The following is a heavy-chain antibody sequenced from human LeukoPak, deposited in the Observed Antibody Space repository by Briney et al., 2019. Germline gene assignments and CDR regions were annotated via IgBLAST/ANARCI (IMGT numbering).Heavy chain of an antibody. CDR1: GGTFSSYA. D-gene: IGHD3-16*01. J-gene: IGHJ3*02. Sequence: ASVKVSCKASGGTFSSYAISWVRQAPGQGLEWMGRIIPILGIANYAQKFQGRVTITADKSTSTAYMELSSLRSEDTAVYYCARGPHIMITFGGVVDAFDIRGQGTMVTVSS. CDR2: IIPILGIA. CDR3: ARGPHIMITFGGVVDAFDI. V-gene: IGHV1-69*04.